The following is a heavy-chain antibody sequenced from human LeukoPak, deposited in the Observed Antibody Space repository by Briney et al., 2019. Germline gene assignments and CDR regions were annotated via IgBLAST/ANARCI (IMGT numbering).Heavy chain of an antibody. V-gene: IGHV3-23*01. CDR1: GVTFTNFA. Sequence: GGSRRLSCAASGVTFTNFAISWVRQAPGKGLEWLSALSGSGDSTYYADSVKGRFTISRDNSKKTVSLQMHSLTTDDTGVYYCAILEWFTLDGDWDAFDFWGQGTVVIVSS. J-gene: IGHJ3*01. D-gene: IGHD3-3*01. CDR3: AILEWFTLDGDWDAFDF. CDR2: LSGSGDST.